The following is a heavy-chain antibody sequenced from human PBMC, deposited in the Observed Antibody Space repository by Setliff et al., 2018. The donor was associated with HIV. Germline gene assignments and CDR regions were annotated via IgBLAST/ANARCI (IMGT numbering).Heavy chain of an antibody. V-gene: IGHV4-4*07. CDR3: ARHVVVVITVPNWFDP. D-gene: IGHD3-22*01. Sequence: PSETLSLTCYVTDDPISSYYWSWVRQPAGKGLEWIGRLYVSGATYFNPSLESRLIMSVDTSNNQFSLKLTSVTAADTAVYYCARHVVVVITVPNWFDPWGQGTLVTVSS. CDR2: LYVSGAT. CDR1: DDPISSYY. J-gene: IGHJ5*02.